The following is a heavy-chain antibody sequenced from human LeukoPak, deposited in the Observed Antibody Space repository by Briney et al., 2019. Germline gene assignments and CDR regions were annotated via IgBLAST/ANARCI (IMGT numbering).Heavy chain of an antibody. CDR1: GFTFSSYS. CDR3: ARDSTRFLGNQYY. CDR2: ISSSSSTI. V-gene: IGHV3-48*01. J-gene: IGHJ4*02. Sequence: PGGSLRLSCAASGFTFSSYSMNWVRQAPGKGLEWVSYISSSSSTIYYADSEKGRFTIARDNAKNSLYLQIYVLRAEDTAVYYGARDSTRFLGNQYYWGQGTLVTVSS. D-gene: IGHD2/OR15-2a*01.